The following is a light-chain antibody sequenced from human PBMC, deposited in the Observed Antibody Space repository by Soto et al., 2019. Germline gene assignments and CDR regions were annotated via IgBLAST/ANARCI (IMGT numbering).Light chain of an antibody. V-gene: IGLV1-47*01. CDR3: AAWDDSLSGPV. Sequence: QSVLTQPPSASGTPGQRVTISCYGSSSNIGSNYVYWYQQLPGTAPKLLIYRNNQRPSGVPDRFSGSKSGTSASLAISGLRSEDEADYYCAAWDDSLSGPVFGGGTKVTVL. J-gene: IGLJ2*01. CDR1: SSNIGSNY. CDR2: RNN.